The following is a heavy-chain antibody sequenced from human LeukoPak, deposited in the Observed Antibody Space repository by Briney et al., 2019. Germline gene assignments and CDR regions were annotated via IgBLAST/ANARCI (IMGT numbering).Heavy chain of an antibody. J-gene: IGHJ5*02. Sequence: GASVKVSCKASGYTFTSYAMHWVRQAPGQRLEWMGWINAGNGKTKYSQKFQGRVTITRDTSASTAYMELSSLRSEDTAVYYCARGIPSRGWYNSVGAFDPWGQGTLVTVSS. V-gene: IGHV1-3*01. CDR3: ARGIPSRGWYNSVGAFDP. CDR1: GYTFTSYA. D-gene: IGHD6-19*01. CDR2: INAGNGKT.